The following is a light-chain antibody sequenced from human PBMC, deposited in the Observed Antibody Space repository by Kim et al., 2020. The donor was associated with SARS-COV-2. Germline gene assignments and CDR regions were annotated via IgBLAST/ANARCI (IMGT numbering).Light chain of an antibody. CDR1: NIGDKS. CDR3: QVWDSSSDHWV. J-gene: IGLJ3*02. CDR2: YDS. V-gene: IGLV3-21*04. Sequence: SYELTQPPSVSVAPGQTARISCGGNNIGDKSVHWYQQKPGQAPVLVIFYDSDRPSGIPERFSGSNSGNTATLTISRVEAGDEADFYCQVWDSSSDHWVFGGGTK.